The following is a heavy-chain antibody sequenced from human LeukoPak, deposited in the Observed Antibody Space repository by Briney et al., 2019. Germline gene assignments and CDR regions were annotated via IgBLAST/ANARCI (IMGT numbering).Heavy chain of an antibody. V-gene: IGHV4-59*01. CDR3: AAKYYDILTGYSMDV. J-gene: IGHJ6*02. D-gene: IGHD3-9*01. Sequence: SETLSLTCTVSGGSISSYYWSWIRQPPGKGLEWIGYIYYSGSTNYNPSLKSRVTISVDTSKNQFSLKLSSVTAADTAVYYCAAKYYDILTGYSMDVWGQGTTVTVSS. CDR1: GGSISSYY. CDR2: IYYSGST.